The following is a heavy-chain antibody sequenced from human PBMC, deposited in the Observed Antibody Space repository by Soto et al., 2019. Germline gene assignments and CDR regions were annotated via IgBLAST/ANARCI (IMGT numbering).Heavy chain of an antibody. V-gene: IGHV2-5*02. D-gene: IGHD6-6*01. CDR2: IYWDDDK. Sequence: QITLKESGPTLVKPTQTLTLTCTFSGFSLSTSGVGVGWIRQPPGKALEWLALIYWDDDKRYSPSLKSRLTIPKDTSKNQVVLTMTNLDPVDTATYYCALTRPVEYSSPTPFDYWGQGTLVTVAS. CDR1: GFSLSTSGVG. J-gene: IGHJ4*02. CDR3: ALTRPVEYSSPTPFDY.